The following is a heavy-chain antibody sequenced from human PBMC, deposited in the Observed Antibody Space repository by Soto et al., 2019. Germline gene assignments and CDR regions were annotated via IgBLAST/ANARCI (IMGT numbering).Heavy chain of an antibody. J-gene: IGHJ4*02. CDR2: IYYSGVT. Sequence: NPSETLSLTCNVSGDSISDFYCSWIRQSPGKGLEFIGYIYYSGVTYYNPSLQSRVTFSMDTSKSQFSLQLKSVTAADTAIYYCAALGRYVNYIENWGQGTLVTVSS. CDR3: AALGRYVNYIEN. D-gene: IGHD1-26*01. V-gene: IGHV4-59*01. CDR1: GDSISDFY.